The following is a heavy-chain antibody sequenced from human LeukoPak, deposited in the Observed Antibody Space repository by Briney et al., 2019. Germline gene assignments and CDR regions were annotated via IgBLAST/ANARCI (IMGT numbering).Heavy chain of an antibody. CDR1: GGSISSYY. J-gene: IGHJ6*02. V-gene: IGHV4-59*01. CDR3: ARDRRPSEYIGLDV. Sequence: PSETLSLTCTVSGGSISSYYWSWIRQPPGKGLEWIGYIYYSGSTNYNPSLKSRVTISVDTSKNQVSLSLNSVTAADTAVYYCARDRRPSEYIGLDVWGQGTTVTVSS. CDR2: IYYSGST. D-gene: IGHD1-1*01.